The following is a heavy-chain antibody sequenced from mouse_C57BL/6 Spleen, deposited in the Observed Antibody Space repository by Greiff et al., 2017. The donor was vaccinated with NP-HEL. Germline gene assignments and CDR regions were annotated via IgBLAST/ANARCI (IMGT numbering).Heavy chain of an antibody. Sequence: ESGPGLVKPSQSLSLTCSVTGYSITSGYYWNWIRQFPGNKLEWMGYISYDGSNNYNPSLKNRISITRDTSKNQFFLKLNSVTTEDTATYYCARGEGYFDVWGTGTTVTVSS. V-gene: IGHV3-6*01. J-gene: IGHJ1*03. CDR2: ISYDGSN. CDR1: GYSITSGYY. CDR3: ARGEGYFDV.